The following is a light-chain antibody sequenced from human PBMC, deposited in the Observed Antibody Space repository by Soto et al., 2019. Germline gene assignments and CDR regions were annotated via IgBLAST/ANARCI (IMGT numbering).Light chain of an antibody. CDR2: EVT. J-gene: IGLJ1*01. CDR3: SSYTNINTRACV. CDR1: SRDVGAYNY. Sequence: QSALTQPPSASGSPGQSVTISCTGTSRDVGAYNYVSWYQQHPGKAPKVMIYEVTDRPSGVSNRFSGSKSGNTASLTISGLQAEDEAEYYCSSYTNINTRACVFGTGTKVTVL. V-gene: IGLV2-14*01.